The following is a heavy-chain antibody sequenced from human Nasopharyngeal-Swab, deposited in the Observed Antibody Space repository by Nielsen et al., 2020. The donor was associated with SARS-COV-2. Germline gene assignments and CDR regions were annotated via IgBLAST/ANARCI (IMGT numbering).Heavy chain of an antibody. CDR3: AREPPRFWSGLGYYYYGMDV. V-gene: IGHV3-53*01. Sequence: GGSLRLSCAASGFTVSSNYMSWVRQAPGKGLEWVSVIYSGGSTYYADSVKGRFTISRDNAKNSLYLQMNSLRAEDTAVYYCAREPPRFWSGLGYYYYGMDVWGQGTTVTVSS. J-gene: IGHJ6*02. CDR1: GFTVSSNY. D-gene: IGHD3-3*01. CDR2: IYSGGST.